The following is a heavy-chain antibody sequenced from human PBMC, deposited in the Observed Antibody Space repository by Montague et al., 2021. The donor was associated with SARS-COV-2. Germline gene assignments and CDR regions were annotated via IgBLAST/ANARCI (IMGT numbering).Heavy chain of an antibody. CDR2: VTYRGST. V-gene: IGHV4-59*01. CDR1: GGSMSCYH. Sequence: SETLSLTCSVSGGSMSCYHWVWVRQPPGKGLEWIGYVTYRGSTNYNLSLTSRVTISLDTSKNRFSLRVTSVTAADTAVYYCARDVRYYYDQWGQGILVTVSS. CDR3: ARDVRYYYDQ. D-gene: IGHD3-10*01. J-gene: IGHJ4*02.